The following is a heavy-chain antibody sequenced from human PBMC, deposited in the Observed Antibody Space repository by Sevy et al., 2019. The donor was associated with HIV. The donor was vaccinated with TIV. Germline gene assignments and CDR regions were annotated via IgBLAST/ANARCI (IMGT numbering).Heavy chain of an antibody. CDR1: GFTFSSHW. D-gene: IGHD3-16*01. Sequence: GGSLRLSCAGSGFTFSSHWINWVRQAPGRGLEWVASIKQDGSEKHYVDSVKGRFTVSRDNAKNTAYLQTSSLRGEDTAVYYGVSDGGAWTLDYWGQGALVTVSS. CDR3: VSDGGAWTLDY. V-gene: IGHV3-7*03. J-gene: IGHJ4*02. CDR2: IKQDGSEK.